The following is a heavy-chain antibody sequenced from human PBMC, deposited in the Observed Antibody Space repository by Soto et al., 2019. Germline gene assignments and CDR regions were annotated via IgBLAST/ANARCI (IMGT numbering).Heavy chain of an antibody. J-gene: IGHJ6*03. CDR1: GFTFSSYW. Sequence: PGGSLRLSCAASGFTFSSYWMHWVRQAPGKGLVWVSRINSDGSDRSYADSAKGRFTISRDNAKNILSLQMNSLRAEDTAVYYCARDLKTYSSSMDVWGKGTTVTSP. CDR2: INSDGSDR. V-gene: IGHV3-74*01. CDR3: ARDLKTYSSSMDV. D-gene: IGHD6-13*01.